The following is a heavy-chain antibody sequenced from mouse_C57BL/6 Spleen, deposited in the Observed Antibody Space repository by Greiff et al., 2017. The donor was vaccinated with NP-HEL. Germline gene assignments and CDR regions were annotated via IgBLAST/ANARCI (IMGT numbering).Heavy chain of an antibody. CDR2: IYPGDGDT. Sequence: VQLQQSGPELVKPGASVKISCKASGYAFSSSWMNWVKQRPGKGLEWIGRIYPGDGDTNYNGTFKGKATLTYDKSSSTAYMQLSSLTSEDSAVYFCARGVYYYAMDYWGQGTSVTVSA. CDR1: GYAFSSSW. V-gene: IGHV1-82*01. CDR3: ARGVYYYAMDY. J-gene: IGHJ4*01.